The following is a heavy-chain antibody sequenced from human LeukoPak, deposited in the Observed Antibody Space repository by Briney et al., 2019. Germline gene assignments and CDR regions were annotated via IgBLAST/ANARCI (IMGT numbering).Heavy chain of an antibody. D-gene: IGHD2-2*02. CDR3: ARYTEYYFDY. CDR1: GFTFSTYW. V-gene: IGHV3-7*01. J-gene: IGHJ4*02. Sequence: VGSLRLSCAASGFTFSTYWMTWVRQAPGKGLEWVANMKRDGSEVYYANSVKGHFTISRDNAKNSLYLQMNSLRAEDTAVYYCARYTEYYFDYWGQGTLVTVSS. CDR2: MKRDGSEV.